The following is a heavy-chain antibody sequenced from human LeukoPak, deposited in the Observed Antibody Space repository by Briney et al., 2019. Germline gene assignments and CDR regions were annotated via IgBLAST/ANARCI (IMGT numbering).Heavy chain of an antibody. CDR1: GYTFTSHG. Sequence: ASVKVSCKASGYTFTSHGISWVRQAPGQGLEWMGWISAYNGNTNYAQMFQGRVIITTDTSTNTAYMELRSLRADDTAMYYCARDPSYDSSGYPNWFDPWGQGTLVTVSS. J-gene: IGHJ5*02. V-gene: IGHV1-18*01. CDR2: ISAYNGNT. CDR3: ARDPSYDSSGYPNWFDP. D-gene: IGHD3-22*01.